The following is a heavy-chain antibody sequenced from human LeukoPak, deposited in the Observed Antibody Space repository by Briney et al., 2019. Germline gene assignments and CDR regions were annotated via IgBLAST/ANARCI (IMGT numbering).Heavy chain of an antibody. CDR2: MNPNSGGT. CDR1: GYTFTSYD. D-gene: IGHD3-3*01. J-gene: IGHJ4*02. CDR3: ASNTIFGAKYYFDY. Sequence: ASVKVSCKASGYTFTSYDINWVRQATGQGLEWMGWMNPNSGGTNYAQKFQGRVTMTRDTSISTAYMELSRLRSDDTAVYYCASNTIFGAKYYFDYWGQGTLVTVSS. V-gene: IGHV1-2*02.